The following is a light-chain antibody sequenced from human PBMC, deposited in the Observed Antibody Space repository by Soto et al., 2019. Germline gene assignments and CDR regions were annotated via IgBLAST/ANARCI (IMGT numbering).Light chain of an antibody. CDR2: EVS. CDR1: SSDVGGYNF. J-gene: IGLJ2*01. Sequence: QSALTQPPSASGSPGQSVTIPCTGSSSDVGGYNFVSWYQQHPGKAPKLMIYEVSQRPSGVPDRFSGSKSGITASLTVSGLQAEDEADYYCSSYTGSNKVFGGGTKVTVL. V-gene: IGLV2-8*01. CDR3: SSYTGSNKV.